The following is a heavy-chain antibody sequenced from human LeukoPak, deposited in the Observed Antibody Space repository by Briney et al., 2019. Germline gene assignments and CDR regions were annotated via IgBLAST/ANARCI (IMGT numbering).Heavy chain of an antibody. Sequence: GGSLRLSCAASGFAVSSNYMNWIRQAPGKGLEWLSVFYSGGSTDYADSVKGRFTMSRDNSKNTLYLQMNSLRAEDTAVYYCARGRGYSGYDESYPFDYWGQGTLVTVSS. CDR1: GFAVSSNY. CDR2: FYSGGST. J-gene: IGHJ4*02. D-gene: IGHD5-12*01. V-gene: IGHV3-66*01. CDR3: ARGRGYSGYDESYPFDY.